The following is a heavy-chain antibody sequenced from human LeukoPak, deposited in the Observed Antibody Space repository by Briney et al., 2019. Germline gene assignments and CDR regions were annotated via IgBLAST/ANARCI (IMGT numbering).Heavy chain of an antibody. J-gene: IGHJ6*03. Sequence: SETLSLTCTVSGGSISSYYWSWIRQPPGKGLERIGYIYYSGSTNYNPSLKSRVTISVDTSKNQFSLKVNSVTAADTAVYYCARAPGNDYYPYYYMDVWGKGTTVTVSS. D-gene: IGHD4/OR15-4a*01. V-gene: IGHV4-59*01. CDR2: IYYSGST. CDR1: GGSISSYY. CDR3: ARAPGNDYYPYYYMDV.